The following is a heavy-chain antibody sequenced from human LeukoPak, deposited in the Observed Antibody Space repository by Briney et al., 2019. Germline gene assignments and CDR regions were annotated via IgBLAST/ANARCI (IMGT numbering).Heavy chain of an antibody. Sequence: GASVKVSCKASGGTFSSYAISWVRQAPGQGLEWMGGIIPIFGTANYAQKFQGRVTITADESTSTAYMELSSLRSEDTAVYYCAGNGGSYSLSAFDIWGQGTMVTVSS. V-gene: IGHV1-69*13. J-gene: IGHJ3*02. CDR1: GGTFSSYA. CDR3: AGNGGSYSLSAFDI. D-gene: IGHD1-26*01. CDR2: IIPIFGTA.